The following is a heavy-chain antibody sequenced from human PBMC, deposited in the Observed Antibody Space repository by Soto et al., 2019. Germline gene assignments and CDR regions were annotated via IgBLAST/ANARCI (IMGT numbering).Heavy chain of an antibody. V-gene: IGHV1-58*01. Sequence: SVKVSCKASGFTFTSSAVQWVRQAPGQRLDWLGWIVVGSGNTNYAQKFQERVTITRDMSTSTAYMELSSLRSEDTAVYYCAAHPPYSSENYYYYGMDVWGQGTTVTVSS. D-gene: IGHD6-19*01. CDR2: IVVGSGNT. CDR3: AAHPPYSSENYYYYGMDV. J-gene: IGHJ6*02. CDR1: GFTFTSSA.